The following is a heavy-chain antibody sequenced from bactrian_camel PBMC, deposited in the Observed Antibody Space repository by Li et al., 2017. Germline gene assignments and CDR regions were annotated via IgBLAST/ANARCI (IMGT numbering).Heavy chain of an antibody. CDR1: GNERDTAC. D-gene: IGHD2*01. Sequence: VQLVESGGGSVQAGGSLVLSCAVSGNERDTACVAWFRQAPGAERKRIATIATGGGRTYYADSVEGRFTISQDITKTTVYLQMARLQPEDTAMYYCAAGASLLVGGLCYTDYRIYGQGTQVTVS. J-gene: IGHJ4*01. V-gene: IGHV3S1*01. CDR2: IATGGGRT.